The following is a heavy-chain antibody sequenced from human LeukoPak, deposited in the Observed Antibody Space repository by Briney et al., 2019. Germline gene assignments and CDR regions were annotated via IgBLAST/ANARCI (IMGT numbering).Heavy chain of an antibody. CDR1: GFTVSSNY. D-gene: IGHD5-18*01. J-gene: IGHJ4*02. CDR3: WVHSYGTDFDY. Sequence: GGSLRLSCAAPGFTVSSNYMSWVRQAPGKGLEWVSVIYSGGSTYYADSVKGRFTISRDNSKNTLYLQMNSLRAEDTAVYYCWVHSYGTDFDYWGQGTLVTVSS. V-gene: IGHV3-66*01. CDR2: IYSGGST.